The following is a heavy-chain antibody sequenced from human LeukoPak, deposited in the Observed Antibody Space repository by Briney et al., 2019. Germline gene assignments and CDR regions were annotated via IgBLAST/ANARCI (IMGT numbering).Heavy chain of an antibody. D-gene: IGHD4-17*01. V-gene: IGHV4-59*08. Sequence: PSETLSLTCTASGGSISSYYWSWIRQPPGKGLEWIGYIYYSGSTNYNPSLKSRVTISVDTSKNQFSLKLSSVTAADTAVYYCARLHDYGDYGVDYWGQGTLVTVSS. CDR2: IYYSGST. CDR1: GGSISSYY. CDR3: ARLHDYGDYGVDY. J-gene: IGHJ4*02.